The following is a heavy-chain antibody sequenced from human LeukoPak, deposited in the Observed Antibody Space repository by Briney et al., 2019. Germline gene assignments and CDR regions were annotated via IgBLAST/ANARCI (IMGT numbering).Heavy chain of an antibody. CDR2: RYYSGST. CDR1: GDCISTSSYD. V-gene: IGHV4-39*01. J-gene: IGHJ6*03. CDR3: ATHKASSSSYMAV. Sequence: TPSETLSLTCSVSGDCISTSSYDSGWMRQPPGKGLEWIGTRYYSGSTYYNPSLPNRVTISVHTRKNQVALKLSSLAAPDTSVYSCATHKASSSSYMAVWSKPPTVTIPS.